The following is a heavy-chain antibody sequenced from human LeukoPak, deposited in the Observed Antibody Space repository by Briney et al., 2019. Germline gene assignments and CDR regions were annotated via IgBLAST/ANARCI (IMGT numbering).Heavy chain of an antibody. D-gene: IGHD6-19*01. J-gene: IGHJ4*02. CDR1: GGSISSSDYY. CDR2: IHYSGSA. CDR3: ARLRYSSGWYFDY. Sequence: SETLSLTCTVSGGSISSSDYYWGWIRQPPGKRLEWIGSIHYSGSAYNNPSLKSRVTISVDTSKNQFSLKLRSVTAADTTVYYCARLRYSSGWYFDYWGQGTLVTVSS. V-gene: IGHV4-39*01.